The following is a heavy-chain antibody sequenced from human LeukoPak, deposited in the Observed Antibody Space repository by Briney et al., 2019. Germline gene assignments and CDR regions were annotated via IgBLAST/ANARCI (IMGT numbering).Heavy chain of an antibody. CDR2: IYYSGST. Sequence: SETLSLTCTVSGGSVSSGSYYWSWIRQPPGKGLEWIGYIYYSGSTNYNPSLKSRLTISVDTSKNRFSLKLSSVTAADTAVYYCARDSGYSSGWYDAFDIWGQGTMVTVSS. CDR1: GGSVSSGSYY. D-gene: IGHD6-19*01. V-gene: IGHV4-61*01. J-gene: IGHJ3*02. CDR3: ARDSGYSSGWYDAFDI.